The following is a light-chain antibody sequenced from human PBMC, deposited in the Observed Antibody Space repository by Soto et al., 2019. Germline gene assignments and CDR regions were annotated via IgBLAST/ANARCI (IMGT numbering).Light chain of an antibody. J-gene: IGKJ4*01. CDR3: QQYFHRLFT. CDR1: QDISNY. CDR2: DAS. V-gene: IGKV1-33*01. Sequence: DIQMTQSPSSLSVSIGDRVTITCQASQDISNYLNWYQQKPGKAPKLLIYDASNLKTGIPSRFSGSGSETDFTFTISSLEPEDIAIYYCQQYFHRLFTFGGGTNVDI.